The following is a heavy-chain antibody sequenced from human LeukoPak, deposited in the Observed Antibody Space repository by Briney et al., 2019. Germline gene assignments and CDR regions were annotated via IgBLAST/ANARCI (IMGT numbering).Heavy chain of an antibody. J-gene: IGHJ3*02. CDR2: FDPEDGET. CDR3: ATVSLKGLLGAFDI. V-gene: IGHV1-24*01. Sequence: ASVKVSCKVSGYTLTELSMHWVRQAPGKGLEWVGGFDPEDGETIYEQKFQGRVTMTEDTSTDTAYMELSSLRSEDTAVYYCATVSLKGLLGAFDIWGQGTMVTVSS. D-gene: IGHD1-26*01. CDR1: GYTLTELS.